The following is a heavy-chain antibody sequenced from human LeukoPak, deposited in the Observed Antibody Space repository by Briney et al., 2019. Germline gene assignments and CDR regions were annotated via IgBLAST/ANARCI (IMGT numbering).Heavy chain of an antibody. V-gene: IGHV3-23*01. CDR3: AKVFIAVAGYHFDF. D-gene: IGHD6-19*01. Sequence: GGSLRLSCAVSGFTFSRHAMGWVRQAPGKGLEWVSAISGSGGTTYYADSVKGRFTISRDNSKNTLYLQMNSLRADDAAVYYCAKVFIAVAGYHFDFWGQGTLVTVSS. CDR1: GFTFSRHA. CDR2: ISGSGGTT. J-gene: IGHJ4*02.